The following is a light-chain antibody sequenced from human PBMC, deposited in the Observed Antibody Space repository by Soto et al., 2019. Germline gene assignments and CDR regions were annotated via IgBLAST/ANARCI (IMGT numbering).Light chain of an antibody. J-gene: IGKJ1*01. CDR2: WAS. V-gene: IGKV4-1*01. CDR3: QQYYSTRT. CDR1: QSVLYSSNNKNY. Sequence: DIVMTQSPDSLAVSLGERATINCKSSQSVLYSSNNKNYLAWYQQKPGQPPKLLIYWASTRESGVPDRFSGRGCGTDFPLTISSLQAEYVAVYYCQQYYSTRTFGQGTKVEIK.